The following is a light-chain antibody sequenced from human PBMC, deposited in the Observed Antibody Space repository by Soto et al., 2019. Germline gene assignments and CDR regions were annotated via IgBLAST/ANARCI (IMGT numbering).Light chain of an antibody. V-gene: IGLV2-23*03. CDR2: EGS. Sequence: QSVLTQPASVSGSPGQSITISCTGTSSDVGSYNLVSWYQQHPGKAPKLMIYEGSKRPSGVSNRFSGSKSANTASLTISGLQAEGEADYYCCSYAGSMTFVFGGGTMLTVL. J-gene: IGLJ2*01. CDR3: CSYAGSMTFV. CDR1: SSDVGSYNL.